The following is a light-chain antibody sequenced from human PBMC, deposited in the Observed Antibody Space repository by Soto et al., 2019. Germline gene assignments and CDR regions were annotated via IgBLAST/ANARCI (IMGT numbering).Light chain of an antibody. CDR2: AAS. CDR3: QHSHSTPLT. Sequence: DIQMTQSPSSLSASLGDRFTITCRASQSVSSHLNCYQQKPGKAPKLLIYAASSLQSGVPSRFSGSGSGTDFTLTISSLQPEDFATYSCQHSHSTPLTFGGGTKVDIK. J-gene: IGKJ4*01. CDR1: QSVSSH. V-gene: IGKV1-39*01.